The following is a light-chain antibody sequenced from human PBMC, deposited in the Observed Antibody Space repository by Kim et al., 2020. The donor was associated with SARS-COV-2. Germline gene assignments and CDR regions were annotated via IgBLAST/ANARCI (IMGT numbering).Light chain of an antibody. CDR1: SSDVGGYNY. Sequence: GHSVTISCTGTSSDVGGYNYVSWYQQHPGKAPKRMIFAVSKRPSGVPDRFSGSKSGNTASLTVSGLQAEDEADYYCSSYAGSNNLVFGTGTKVTVL. V-gene: IGLV2-8*01. J-gene: IGLJ1*01. CDR2: AVS. CDR3: SSYAGSNNLV.